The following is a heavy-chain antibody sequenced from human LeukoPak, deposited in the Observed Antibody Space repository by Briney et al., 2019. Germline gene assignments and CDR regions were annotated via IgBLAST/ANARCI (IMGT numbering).Heavy chain of an antibody. D-gene: IGHD1-26*01. CDR1: GYTFTGYY. V-gene: IGHV1-18*04. CDR2: ISAYNGNT. CDR3: ARERSGSYRFDY. J-gene: IGHJ4*02. Sequence: ASVKVSCKASGYTFTGYYMHWVRQAPGQGLEWMGWISAYNGNTNYAQKLQGRVTMTTDTSTSTAYMELRSLRSDDTAVYYCARERSGSYRFDYWGQGPLVTVSS.